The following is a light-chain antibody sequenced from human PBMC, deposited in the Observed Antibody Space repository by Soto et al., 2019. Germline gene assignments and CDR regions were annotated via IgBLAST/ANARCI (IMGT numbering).Light chain of an antibody. J-gene: IGLJ2*01. CDR3: AALDDSMNGHVV. CDR1: KSNIGTNT. V-gene: IGLV1-44*01. Sequence: QSVLTQAPSASGTPGQRVTISCSGSKSNIGTNTVSWYQQLPGTAPKLLIYRNSQRPSGVHDRFSGSKSGTSASLAISGLQSDDEADYYCAALDDSMNGHVVFGGGTKVTVL. CDR2: RNS.